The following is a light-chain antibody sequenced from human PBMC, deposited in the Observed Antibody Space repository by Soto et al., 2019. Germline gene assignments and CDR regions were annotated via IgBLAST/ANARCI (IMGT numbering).Light chain of an antibody. J-gene: IGLJ1*01. CDR2: YDS. V-gene: IGLV3-21*01. Sequence: SYELTQPPSVSVAPGKTARITCGGNNIGSKSVHWYQQKPGQAPVLVIYYDSDRPSGIPERFSGSNSGNTATLTISRVEAGDEADYYCQVSGLFGTGTKVTVL. CDR3: QVSGL. CDR1: NIGSKS.